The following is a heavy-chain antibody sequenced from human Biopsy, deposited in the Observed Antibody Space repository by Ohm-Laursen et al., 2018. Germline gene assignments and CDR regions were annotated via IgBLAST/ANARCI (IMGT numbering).Heavy chain of an antibody. D-gene: IGHD5-18*01. Sequence: GSLRLSCAASGFSFSDYHMRWIRQAPGRGLEWVSYISGGGTIYYGDSMKGRVTISRDNAKNSLYLQMHSLRADDTAVYYCARGGIVSVHSYGRMGLFYFDSWGQGILVTVAS. J-gene: IGHJ4*02. CDR3: ARGGIVSVHSYGRMGLFYFDS. CDR2: ISGGGTI. V-gene: IGHV3-11*01. CDR1: GFSFSDYH.